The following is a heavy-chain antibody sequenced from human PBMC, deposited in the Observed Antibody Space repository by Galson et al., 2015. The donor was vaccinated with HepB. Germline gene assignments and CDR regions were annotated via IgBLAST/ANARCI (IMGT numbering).Heavy chain of an antibody. J-gene: IGHJ4*02. CDR2: IYYSGST. V-gene: IGHV4-59*08. CDR3: ARHDGGGTDSAFDY. CDR1: GGSISSYY. D-gene: IGHD3-16*01. Sequence: LSLTCTVSGGSISSYYWSWIRQPPGKGLEWIGYIYYSGSTNYNPSLKSRVTISVDTSKNQFSLKLSSVTAADTAVYYCARHDGGGTDSAFDYWGQGTLVTVSS.